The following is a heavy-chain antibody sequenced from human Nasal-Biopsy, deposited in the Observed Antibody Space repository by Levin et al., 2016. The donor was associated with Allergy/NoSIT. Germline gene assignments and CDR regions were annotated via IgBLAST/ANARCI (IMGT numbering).Heavy chain of an antibody. CDR3: VTHLVGTMRCD. D-gene: IGHD1-7*01. CDR2: IHRTGGA. Sequence: SETLSLTCSVSGDSISSSSWYWAWIRQPPGKGLEWIGTIHRTGGAQLSPSLKNRLSTSVDTSKTQISLTLTSVTASDTAVYYCVTHLVGTMRCDWGQGILVTVSS. V-gene: IGHV4-39*01. CDR1: GDSISSSSWY. J-gene: IGHJ4*02.